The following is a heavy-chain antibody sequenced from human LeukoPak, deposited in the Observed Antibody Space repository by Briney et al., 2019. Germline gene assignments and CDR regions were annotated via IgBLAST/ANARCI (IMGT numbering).Heavy chain of an antibody. CDR2: ISYDGSNK. CDR1: GFTFSSYG. CDR3: ARLMFEPQSYGSGSKDY. J-gene: IGHJ4*02. D-gene: IGHD3-10*01. V-gene: IGHV3-30*03. Sequence: GGSLRLSCAASGFTFSSYGMHWVRQAPGKGLEWVAVISYDGSNKYYADSVKGRFTISRDNSKNTLYLQMNSLRAEDTAVYYCARLMFEPQSYGSGSKDYWGQGTLVTVSS.